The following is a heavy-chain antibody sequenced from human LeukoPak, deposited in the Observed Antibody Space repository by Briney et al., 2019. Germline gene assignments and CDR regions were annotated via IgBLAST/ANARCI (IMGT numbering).Heavy chain of an antibody. CDR1: GYTFTGYY. Sequence: WASVKVSCKASGYTFTGYYMHWVRQAPGQGLEWMGRINPNSGGTNYVQKFQGRVTMTRDTSITTAYMELSRLRSDDTAVYYCASGYSSSSGFDYWGQGTLVTVSS. CDR2: INPNSGGT. D-gene: IGHD6-6*01. J-gene: IGHJ4*02. V-gene: IGHV1-2*06. CDR3: ASGYSSSSGFDY.